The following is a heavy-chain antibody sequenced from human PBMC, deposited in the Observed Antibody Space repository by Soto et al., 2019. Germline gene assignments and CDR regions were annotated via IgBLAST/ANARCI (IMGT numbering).Heavy chain of an antibody. J-gene: IGHJ3*02. CDR3: ARSLDIVATKDAFDI. CDR1: GGSISSGGYY. D-gene: IGHD5-12*01. CDR2: IYYSGST. V-gene: IGHV4-31*03. Sequence: QVQLQESGPGLVKPSQTLSLTCTVSGGSISSGGYYWSWIRQHPGKGLEWIGYIYYSGSTYYNPSLKIRVTISVDTSKNQFSLKLSSVTAADTAVYYCARSLDIVATKDAFDIWGQGTMVTVSS.